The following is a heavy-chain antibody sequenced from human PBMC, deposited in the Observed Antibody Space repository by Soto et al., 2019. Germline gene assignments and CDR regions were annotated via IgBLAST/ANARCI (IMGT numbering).Heavy chain of an antibody. CDR1: GGSISSSSYY. CDR2: LDYSRSS. D-gene: IGHD3-22*01. Sequence: QLQLQESGPGLVKPSETLSLTCTVSGGSISSSSYYWGWIRQAPGKWLEGSGSLDYSRSSYSNPSLHGRVTTPVDTSKKQFSLKLSSVTAADTAVYYGSSLVYDSSGYRPGWGQGTLVTVSS. J-gene: IGHJ4*02. CDR3: SSLVYDSSGYRPG. V-gene: IGHV4-39*01.